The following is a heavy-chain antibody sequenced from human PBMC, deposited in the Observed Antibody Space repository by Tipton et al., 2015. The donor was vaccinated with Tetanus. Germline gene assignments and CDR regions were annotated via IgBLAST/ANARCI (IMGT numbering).Heavy chain of an antibody. CDR3: ARGSDIVVVPGVTRADWFDP. D-gene: IGHD2-2*01. V-gene: IGHV4-30-4*01. Sequence: PGLVKPSETLSLTCTVSGASFSSGDYYWSWIRQPPGKGLESIGYIYYSGSTYYNPSLKSRVTISLDTSKNQFSLKLTSVTAADTAMYYCARGSDIVVVPGVTRADWFDPWGQGTLVTVSS. CDR2: IYYSGST. CDR1: GASFSSGDYY. J-gene: IGHJ5*02.